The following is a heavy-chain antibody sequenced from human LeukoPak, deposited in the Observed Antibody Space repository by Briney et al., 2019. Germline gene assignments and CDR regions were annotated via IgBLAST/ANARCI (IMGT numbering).Heavy chain of an antibody. CDR1: GFTFDDYG. V-gene: IGHV3-20*04. CDR3: ARTTEAHSWRTRYYDYYMDV. D-gene: IGHD6-13*01. J-gene: IGHJ6*03. Sequence: GGSLRLSCAASGFTFDDYGLSWVRQVPGKGLEWVSGLNWNGASTGYADSVKGRFTISRDNAKNSLYLQMNSLRAEDTAVYYCARTTEAHSWRTRYYDYYMDVWGKGTTVTVSS. CDR2: LNWNGAST.